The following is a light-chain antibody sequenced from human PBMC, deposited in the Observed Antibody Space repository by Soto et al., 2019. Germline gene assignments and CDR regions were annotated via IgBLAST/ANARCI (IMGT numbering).Light chain of an antibody. CDR2: ENN. CDR3: QSYDSSLSGYV. CDR1: SSNIGAGYE. J-gene: IGLJ1*01. V-gene: IGLV1-40*01. Sequence: QSVLTQPPSVSEAPGQRVTISCTGSSSNIGAGYEAHWYQQVPGTAPKLLIYENNNRPSGVPDRFSASKSGTSAFLAITGLQAEDEAEYYCQSYDSSLSGYVFGTGTKLTVL.